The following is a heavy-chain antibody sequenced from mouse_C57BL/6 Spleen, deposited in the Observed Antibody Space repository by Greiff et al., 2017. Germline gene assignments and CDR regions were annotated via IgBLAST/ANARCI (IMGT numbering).Heavy chain of an antibody. CDR2: ISNGGGST. V-gene: IGHV5-12*01. D-gene: IGHD1-1*01. J-gene: IGHJ1*03. CDR1: GFTFSDYY. CDR3: ARPGYYGSSYVRYFDV. Sequence: EVQGVESGGGLVQPGGSLKLSCAASGFTFSDYYMYWVRQTPEKRLEWVAYISNGGGSTYYPDTVKGRFTISRDNAKNTLYLQMSRLKSEDTAMYYCARPGYYGSSYVRYFDVWGTGTTVTVSS.